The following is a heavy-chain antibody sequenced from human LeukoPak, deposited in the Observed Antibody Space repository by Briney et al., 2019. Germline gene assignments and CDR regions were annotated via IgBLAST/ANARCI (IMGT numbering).Heavy chain of an antibody. J-gene: IGHJ6*02. V-gene: IGHV3-30-3*01. CDR3: AREKESKDYYGMDV. Sequence: PGRSLRLSCAASGFTFSSYAMHWVRQAPGKGLEWVAIISYDGSNKHYADSVKGRFTISRDNSKNTLYLQMNSLRAEDTAMYYCAREKESKDYYGMDVWGQGTTVTVSS. CDR1: GFTFSSYA. CDR2: ISYDGSNK.